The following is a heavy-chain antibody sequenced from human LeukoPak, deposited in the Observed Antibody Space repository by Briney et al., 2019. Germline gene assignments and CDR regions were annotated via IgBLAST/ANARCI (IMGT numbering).Heavy chain of an antibody. D-gene: IGHD3-22*01. CDR2: LHASEST. V-gene: IGHV4-4*07. CDR3: ASLSSGAAFDV. J-gene: IGHJ3*01. CDR1: GAHISNYY. Sequence: SETLSLTCTVSGAHISNYYCTSVRQSAAQGLEWIGRLHASESTIYNPSLKSRVTMSIDTSKDQLSLTLTSVTAADSAVYYCASLSSGAAFDVWGQGTVVTVSS.